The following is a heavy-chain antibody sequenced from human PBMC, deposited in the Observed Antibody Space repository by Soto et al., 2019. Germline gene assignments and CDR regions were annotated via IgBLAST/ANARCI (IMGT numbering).Heavy chain of an antibody. CDR1: GYSFISYW. J-gene: IGHJ4*02. V-gene: IGHV5-51*01. CDR3: ARLSLQCTSPSCDFES. D-gene: IGHD2-8*01. CDR2: IYPGDSDT. Sequence: AGEFLKICCRASGYSFISYWIGWVRQTTGKGLEWMGIIYPGDSDTRYSPSFQGQVTISADKFSNTAYLHWGGLKASDTAMYYCARLSLQCTSPSCDFESWGQGTLVTVSS.